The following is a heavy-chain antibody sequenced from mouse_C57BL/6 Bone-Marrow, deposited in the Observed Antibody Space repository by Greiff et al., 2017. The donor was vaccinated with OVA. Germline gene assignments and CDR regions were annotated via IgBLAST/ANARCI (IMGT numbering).Heavy chain of an antibody. CDR2: IYPRSGNT. D-gene: IGHD3-1*01. Sequence: QVHVKQSGAELARPGASVKLSRKASGYTFTSYGISWVKQRTGQGLEWIGEIYPRSGNTYYNEKFKGKATLTADKSSSTAYMELRSLTSEDSAVYFCARRVGDVGFAYWGQGTLVTVSA. V-gene: IGHV1-81*01. J-gene: IGHJ3*01. CDR3: ARRVGDVGFAY. CDR1: GYTFTSYG.